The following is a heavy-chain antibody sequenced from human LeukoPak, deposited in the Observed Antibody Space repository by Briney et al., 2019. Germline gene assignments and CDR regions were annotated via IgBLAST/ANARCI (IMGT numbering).Heavy chain of an antibody. CDR3: AKGQPIDYYYYYMDV. CDR1: GFTFDDYA. J-gene: IGHJ6*03. V-gene: IGHV3-43D*03. CDR2: ISWDGGST. Sequence: GGSLGLSCAASGFTFDDYAMHWVRQAPGKGLEWVSLISWDGGSTYYADSVKGRFTISRDNTKNSLYLQMNSLRAEDTALYYCAKGQPIDYYYYYMDVWGKGTTVTVSS. D-gene: IGHD6-13*01.